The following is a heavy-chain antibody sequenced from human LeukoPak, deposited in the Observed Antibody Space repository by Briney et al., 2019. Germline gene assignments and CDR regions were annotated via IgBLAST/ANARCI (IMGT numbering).Heavy chain of an antibody. V-gene: IGHV3-21*01. D-gene: IGHD6-13*01. CDR2: ISSSSSYI. CDR3: ARMGIAAVGAYYFDY. Sequence: GGSLRLSCAASGFTFSSYSMNWVRQAPGKGLEWVSSISSSSSYIYYADSVKGRFTISRDNAKNSLYLQMNSLRAEDTAVYYCARMGIAAVGAYYFDYWGQGTLVAVSS. J-gene: IGHJ4*02. CDR1: GFTFSSYS.